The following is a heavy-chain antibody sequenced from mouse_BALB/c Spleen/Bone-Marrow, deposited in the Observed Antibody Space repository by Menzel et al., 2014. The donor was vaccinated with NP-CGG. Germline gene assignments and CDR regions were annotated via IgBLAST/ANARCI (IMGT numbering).Heavy chain of an antibody. J-gene: IGHJ2*01. CDR2: IWTGGTT. Sequence: VKLVESGPGLVAPSQSLSITCTVSGFSLXSYGLHWVRQPPGKGLEWLGVIWTGGTTNYDSALMSRLSISKDNSESQVFLKMKSLQTDDTAIYYCARDYGSRHYFDYWGQGTTLTVSS. CDR3: ARDYGSRHYFDY. CDR1: GFSLXSYG. D-gene: IGHD1-1*01. V-gene: IGHV2-9*02.